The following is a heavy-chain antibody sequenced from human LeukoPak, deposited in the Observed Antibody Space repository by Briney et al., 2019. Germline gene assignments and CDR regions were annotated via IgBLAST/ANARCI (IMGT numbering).Heavy chain of an antibody. J-gene: IGHJ5*02. CDR3: ARDAEAYCGGDCSWFDP. CDR2: IIPIFGTA. D-gene: IGHD2-21*02. CDR1: GGTFSSYA. Sequence: SVKVSCKXSGGTFSSYAISWVRQAPGQGLEWMGGIIPIFGTANYSQKFQGRVTITTDESTSTAYMELSSLRSEDTAVYYCARDAEAYCGGDCSWFDPWGQGTLVTVSS. V-gene: IGHV1-69*05.